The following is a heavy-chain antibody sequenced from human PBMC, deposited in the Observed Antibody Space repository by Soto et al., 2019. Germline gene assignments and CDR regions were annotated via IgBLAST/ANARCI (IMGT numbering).Heavy chain of an antibody. V-gene: IGHV2-5*01. Sequence: QITLKESGPTLVKPTQTLTLTCTFSGFSLSTSGVGVGWIRQPPGKALEWLALIYWNDDKRYSPSLKSRLTIPKDTTKNHVVLTMTNMDPVDTATYYCAHTPKTTVTPSVKTYYFDYWGQGTLVTVSS. CDR1: GFSLSTSGVG. J-gene: IGHJ4*02. D-gene: IGHD4-17*01. CDR3: AHTPKTTVTPSVKTYYFDY. CDR2: IYWNDDK.